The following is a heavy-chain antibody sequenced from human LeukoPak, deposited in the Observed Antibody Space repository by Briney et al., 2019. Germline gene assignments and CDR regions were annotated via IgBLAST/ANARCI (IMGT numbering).Heavy chain of an antibody. D-gene: IGHD1-1*01. CDR3: VRGWQQLGS. V-gene: IGHV3-23*01. CDR2: LTGGSDNS. CDR1: GFTFSSYA. Sequence: GGSLRLSCAASGFTFSSYAMSWVRQAPGKGLEWVSSLTGGSDNSEHADSVKGRFSISRDNSKNTLYLQMNSLTAEDTAVYYCVRGWQQLGSWGRGTLVTVSS. J-gene: IGHJ5*02.